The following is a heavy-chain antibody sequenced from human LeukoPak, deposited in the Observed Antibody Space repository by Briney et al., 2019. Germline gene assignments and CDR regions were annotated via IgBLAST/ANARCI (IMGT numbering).Heavy chain of an antibody. CDR2: ISYDGSNK. V-gene: IGHV3-30-3*02. Sequence: GGSLRLSCAASGFTFSSYAMHWVRQAPGKGLEWVAVISYDGSNKYYADSVKGRFIISRDNSKNTLYLQMNSLRAEDTAVYYCATIPFYSSGDNDYWGQGTLVTVSS. D-gene: IGHD6-19*01. CDR1: GFTFSSYA. J-gene: IGHJ4*02. CDR3: ATIPFYSSGDNDY.